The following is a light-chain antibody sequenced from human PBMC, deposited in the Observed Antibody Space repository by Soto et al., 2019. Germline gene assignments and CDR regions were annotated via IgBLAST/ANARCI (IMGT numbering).Light chain of an antibody. CDR3: QQRYSWPIT. Sequence: EIMLTQSPGTLSLSPGERATLSCRASQSINTYLAWYHQKPGQAPRLLTYDASNRATGIPARFSGTVYGTDLSLTIVSLEPEDFAIYYCQQRYSWPITFGQGTRLDIK. V-gene: IGKV3-11*01. CDR1: QSINTY. CDR2: DAS. J-gene: IGKJ5*01.